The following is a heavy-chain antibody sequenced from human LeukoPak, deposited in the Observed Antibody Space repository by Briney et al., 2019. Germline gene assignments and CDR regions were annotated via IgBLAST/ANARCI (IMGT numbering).Heavy chain of an antibody. CDR2: ISYDGSNK. CDR3: ARGKDILTGSDAFDI. J-gene: IGHJ3*02. Sequence: PGGSLRLSCAASGFTFSSYAMHWVRQAPGKGLEWVAVISYDGSNKYYADSVKGRFTISRDNSKNTLYLQMNSLRAEDTAVYYCARGKDILTGSDAFDIRGQGTMVTVSS. V-gene: IGHV3-30-3*01. CDR1: GFTFSSYA. D-gene: IGHD3-9*01.